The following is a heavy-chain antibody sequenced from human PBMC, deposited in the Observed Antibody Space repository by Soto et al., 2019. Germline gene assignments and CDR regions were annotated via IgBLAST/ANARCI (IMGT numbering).Heavy chain of an antibody. J-gene: IGHJ3*02. Sequence: GASVKVSCKVSGYTLTELSMHWVRQAPGKGLEWMGGFDPEDGETIYAQKFQGRVTMTEDTSTDTAYMELSSLRSEDTAVYYCATYRATGTHDAFDIWGQGTMVTVSS. CDR2: FDPEDGET. CDR1: GYTLTELS. V-gene: IGHV1-24*01. CDR3: ATYRATGTHDAFDI. D-gene: IGHD5-12*01.